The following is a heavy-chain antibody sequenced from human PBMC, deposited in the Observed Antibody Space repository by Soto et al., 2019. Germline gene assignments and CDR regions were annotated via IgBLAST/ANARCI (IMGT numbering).Heavy chain of an antibody. V-gene: IGHV4-39*01. D-gene: IGHD3-22*01. CDR3: AGLYPYASSGYHLKY. CDR2: IYYLGNT. CDR1: GGSFSISSSH. J-gene: IGHJ4*02. Sequence: PSDTLSITYTVSGGSFSISSSHCRWIRQPPGKGLVWVGSIYYLGNTYYNPSLGSRVTISVDTSKNQFSLKLRSVTAADTAVFYCAGLYPYASSGYHLKYRGQGALVTVPS.